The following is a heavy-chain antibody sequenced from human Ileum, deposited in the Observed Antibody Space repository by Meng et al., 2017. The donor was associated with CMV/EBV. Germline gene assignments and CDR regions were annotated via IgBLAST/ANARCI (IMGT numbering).Heavy chain of an antibody. CDR3: ARDGSGYDYVPNWFDP. J-gene: IGHJ5*02. Sequence: STFSSYSMNWVRQAPGKGLEWVSSISSSSSYIYYADSVKGRFTISRDNAKNSLYLQMNSLRAEDTAVYYCARDGSGYDYVPNWFDPWGQGTLVTVSS. CDR2: ISSSSSYI. CDR1: STFSSYS. V-gene: IGHV3-21*01. D-gene: IGHD5-12*01.